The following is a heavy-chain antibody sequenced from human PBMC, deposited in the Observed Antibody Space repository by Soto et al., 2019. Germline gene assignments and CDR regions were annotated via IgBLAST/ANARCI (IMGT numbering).Heavy chain of an antibody. D-gene: IGHD2-2*01. J-gene: IGHJ6*03. Sequence: GGSLRLSCAASGFTFSDHYMDWVRQAPGKGLEWVGRTRNKANSYTTEYAASVKGRFTISRDDSKNSLYLQMNSLKTEDTAVYYCARDSVVVVPATRGYYYYMDVWGKGTTVTVSS. CDR3: ARDSVVVVPATRGYYYYMDV. CDR1: GFTFSDHY. V-gene: IGHV3-72*01. CDR2: TRNKANSYTT.